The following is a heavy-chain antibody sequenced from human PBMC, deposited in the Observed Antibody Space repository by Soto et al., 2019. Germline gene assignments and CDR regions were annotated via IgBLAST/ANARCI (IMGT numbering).Heavy chain of an antibody. CDR2: IYYSGST. CDR1: GGSISSSSYY. Sequence: ETLSLTCTVSGGSISSSSYYWGWIRQPPGKGLEWIGSIYYSGSTYYNPSLKSRVTISVDTSKNQFSLKLSSVTAADTAVYYCATVRGGYTHPFDYWGQGTLVTVSS. D-gene: IGHD2-15*01. CDR3: ATVRGGYTHPFDY. V-gene: IGHV4-39*01. J-gene: IGHJ4*02.